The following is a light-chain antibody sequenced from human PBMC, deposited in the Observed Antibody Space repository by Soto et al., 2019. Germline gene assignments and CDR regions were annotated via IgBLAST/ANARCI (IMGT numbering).Light chain of an antibody. J-gene: IGKJ4*01. CDR1: QSVSSSY. CDR3: QQYRSSPPLT. CDR2: GAS. V-gene: IGKV3-20*01. Sequence: EIVLTQSPGTLSLSPGERATLSCRASQSVSSSYLAWYQQKLGQAPRLLIYGASSRDTGILDRFSGSGSGTDFTLTISRLEPEDFAVYYCQQYRSSPPLTFGGGTKVEIK.